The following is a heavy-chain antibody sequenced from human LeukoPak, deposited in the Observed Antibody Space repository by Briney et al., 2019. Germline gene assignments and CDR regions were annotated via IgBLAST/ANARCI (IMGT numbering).Heavy chain of an antibody. V-gene: IGHV4-59*12. D-gene: IGHD3-22*01. J-gene: IGHJ4*02. CDR2: IYYSGST. Sequence: SETLSLTCTVSGGSISSYYWSWIRQPPGKGLEWIGYIYYSGSTNYNPSLKSRVTISVDTSKNQFSLKLSSVTAADTAVYYCARTYYYDSSGYWPGSFDYWGQGTLVTVSS. CDR3: ARTYYYDSSGYWPGSFDY. CDR1: GGSISSYY.